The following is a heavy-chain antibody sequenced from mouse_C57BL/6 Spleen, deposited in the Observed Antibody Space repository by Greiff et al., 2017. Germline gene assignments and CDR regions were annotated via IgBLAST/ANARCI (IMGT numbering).Heavy chain of an antibody. CDR2: ISGGGGNT. CDR3: ARGYSNYVGGYFEV. Sequence: EVQLVESGGGLVKPGGSLKLSCAASGFTFSSYTMSWVRQTPEERLEWVATISGGGGNTYYPDSVKGRFTISRDNAKNTLYLQMSSLRSEDTALYYCARGYSNYVGGYFEVWGTGTTVTVSS. D-gene: IGHD2-5*01. V-gene: IGHV5-9*01. J-gene: IGHJ1*03. CDR1: GFTFSSYT.